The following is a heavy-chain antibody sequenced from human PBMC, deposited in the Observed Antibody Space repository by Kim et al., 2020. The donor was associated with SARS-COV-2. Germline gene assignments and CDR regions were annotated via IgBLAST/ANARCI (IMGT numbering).Heavy chain of an antibody. J-gene: IGHJ4*02. D-gene: IGHD3-10*01. CDR1: GFTFSNYG. Sequence: GGSLRLSCAGSGFTFSNYGMHWVRQSPGKGLEWVAVIWYDGSNKYYPDSVRGRFTISRDNSKNTVSLEMSSLRAEDTAVYYCAKDFAGFGESGFDYWGQGTLVTVSS. CDR2: IWYDGSNK. CDR3: AKDFAGFGESGFDY. V-gene: IGHV3-33*06.